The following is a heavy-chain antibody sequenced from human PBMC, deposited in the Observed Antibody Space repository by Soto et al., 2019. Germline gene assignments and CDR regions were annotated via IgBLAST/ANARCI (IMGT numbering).Heavy chain of an antibody. CDR2: ISGSGGST. V-gene: IGHV3-23*01. Sequence: GGSLRLSCAASGFTFSSYWMSWVRQAPGKGLEWVSAISGSGGSTYYADSVKGRFTISRDNSKNTLYLQMNSLRAEDTAVYYCAKDRGQWLGPFDIWGQGTMVTVSS. D-gene: IGHD6-19*01. J-gene: IGHJ3*02. CDR1: GFTFSSYW. CDR3: AKDRGQWLGPFDI.